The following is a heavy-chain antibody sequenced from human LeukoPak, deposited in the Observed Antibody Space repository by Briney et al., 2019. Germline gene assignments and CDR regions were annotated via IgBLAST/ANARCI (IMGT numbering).Heavy chain of an antibody. J-gene: IGHJ4*02. CDR3: ASPPPPANYYDSSGYTE. D-gene: IGHD3-22*01. CDR2: ISSSGSTI. CDR1: GFTFSNYE. V-gene: IGHV3-48*03. Sequence: GGSLRLSCAASGFTFSNYEMNWVRQAPGKGLEWVSYISSSGSTIYYADSVKGRFTISRDNAKNSLYLQMNSLRAEDTAVYYCASPPPPANYYDSSGYTEWGQGTLVTVSS.